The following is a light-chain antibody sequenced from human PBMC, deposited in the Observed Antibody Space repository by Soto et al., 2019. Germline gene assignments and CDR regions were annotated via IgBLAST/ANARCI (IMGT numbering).Light chain of an antibody. CDR1: QGISNL. CDR2: AAS. Sequence: DIQMTQSPSSLSASVGGRITISCRASQGISNLLAWYQQKPGKAPKLLIYAASTLQSGVPSRISGSGSGTEFTLTISSLQSEDFAVYYCQQYNDWPRTFGQGTKVDIK. CDR3: QQYNDWPRT. V-gene: IGKV1-27*01. J-gene: IGKJ1*01.